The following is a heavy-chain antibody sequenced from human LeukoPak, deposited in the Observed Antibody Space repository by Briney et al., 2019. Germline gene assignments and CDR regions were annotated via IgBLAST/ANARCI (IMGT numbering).Heavy chain of an antibody. CDR2: TNPDGSDK. CDR1: EFTFSTYW. D-gene: IGHD1-1*01. J-gene: IGHJ4*02. CDR3: ARDRDGKDY. Sequence: PGGSLRLSCAASEFTFSTYWMSWVRQAPGKGLEWVANTNPDGSDKYYADSLKGRFTISRDNAKNSLYLQMNSLTAEDTAVYYCARDRDGKDYWGQGTLVTVSS. V-gene: IGHV3-7*03.